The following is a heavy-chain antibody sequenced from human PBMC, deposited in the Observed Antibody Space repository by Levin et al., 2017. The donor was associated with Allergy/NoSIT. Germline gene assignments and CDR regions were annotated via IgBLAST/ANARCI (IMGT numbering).Heavy chain of an antibody. J-gene: IGHJ6*02. V-gene: IGHV3-21*01. Sequence: GESLKISCVASGFIFRNYSMNWVRQTPGKGLEWVSSISSGAIYTYHADSLEGRFTISRDNDQNSLFLEMTSLKVEDTAVYYCARDFYYGSGSPRGYGMDVWGQGTTVTVSS. D-gene: IGHD3-10*01. CDR3: ARDFYYGSGSPRGYGMDV. CDR2: ISSGAIYT. CDR1: GFIFRNYS.